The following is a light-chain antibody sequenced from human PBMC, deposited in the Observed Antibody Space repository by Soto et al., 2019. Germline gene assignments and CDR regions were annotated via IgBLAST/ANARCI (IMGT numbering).Light chain of an antibody. V-gene: IGKV3-15*01. CDR1: QSFSSY. CDR2: GAS. Sequence: EIVLTQSPATLSLSPGERATLSCSASQSFSSYLSWYQQKPGQAPRLLIYGASTRATGIPARFSGSGSGTEFTLTLSSLQSEDFEIYYCQQYNNWPITFGQGARLEI. J-gene: IGKJ5*01. CDR3: QQYNNWPIT.